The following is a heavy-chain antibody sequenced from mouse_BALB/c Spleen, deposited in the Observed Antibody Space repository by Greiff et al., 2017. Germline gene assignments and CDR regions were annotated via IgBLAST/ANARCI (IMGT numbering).Heavy chain of an antibody. CDR1: GFTFSSYT. J-gene: IGHJ1*01. D-gene: IGHD1-1*01. V-gene: IGHV5-12-2*01. Sequence: EVKLVESGGGLVKPGGSLKLSCAASGFTFSSYTMSWVRQTPEKRLEWVAYISNGGGSTYYPDTVKGRFTISRDNAKNTLYLQMSSLKSEDTAMYYCARYYYGSRDWYFDVWGAGTTVTVSA. CDR3: ARYYYGSRDWYFDV. CDR2: ISNGGGST.